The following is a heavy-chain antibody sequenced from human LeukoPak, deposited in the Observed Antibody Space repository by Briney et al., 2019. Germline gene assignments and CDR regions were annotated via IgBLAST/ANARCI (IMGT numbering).Heavy chain of an antibody. CDR3: ARGVTRYDSSGYYVY. V-gene: IGHV1-69*13. Sequence: GASVKVSCKASGGTFSSYAISWVRQAPGQGLEWMGGIIPIFGTANYAQKFQGRVTITADESTSTAYMELSSLRSEDTAVYYCARGVTRYDSSGYYVYWGQGTLVTVSS. CDR1: GGTFSSYA. D-gene: IGHD3-22*01. CDR2: IIPIFGTA. J-gene: IGHJ4*02.